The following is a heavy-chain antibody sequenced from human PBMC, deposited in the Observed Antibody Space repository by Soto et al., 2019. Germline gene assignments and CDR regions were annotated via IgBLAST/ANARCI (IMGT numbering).Heavy chain of an antibody. CDR3: ARDHCSGGSCYSRGYYGMDV. Sequence: PGGSLRLSCAASGFTVSSNYMSWVRQAPGKGLEWVSVIYSGDSTYYADSVKGRFTISRDNSKNTLYLQMNSLRAEDTAVYYCARDHCSGGSCYSRGYYGMDVWRQGTTVTVSS. CDR1: GFTVSSNY. D-gene: IGHD2-15*01. V-gene: IGHV3-53*01. CDR2: IYSGDST. J-gene: IGHJ6*02.